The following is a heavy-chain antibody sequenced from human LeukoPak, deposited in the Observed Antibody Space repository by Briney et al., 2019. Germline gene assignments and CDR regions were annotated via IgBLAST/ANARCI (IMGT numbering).Heavy chain of an antibody. CDR1: GFTFSDYY. J-gene: IGHJ4*02. Sequence: PGGSLTLSYAVSGFTFSDYYMSWTRHARGKGLMWVLYIRSSGSTIYYSDSVTGRFTISRDNAKNSLYLQMNSLRAEDTAVYYCARAQDLFTAGLFYYFDYWGQGTLVTVSS. V-gene: IGHV3-11*01. D-gene: IGHD5-18*01. CDR3: ARAQDLFTAGLFYYFDY. CDR2: IRSSGSTI.